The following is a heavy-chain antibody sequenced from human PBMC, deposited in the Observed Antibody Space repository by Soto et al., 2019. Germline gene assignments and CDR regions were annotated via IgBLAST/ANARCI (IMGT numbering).Heavy chain of an antibody. V-gene: IGHV4-31*03. J-gene: IGHJ4*02. Sequence: SETLSLTCTVSGGSISSGGYYWRWIREHPGKGLEWIGYIYYSVSTYYNPSLKSRVTISVDTSKNQFSLKLSSVTAADTAVYYCARIPSGSYYSFDYWGQGTMVTVSS. CDR3: ARIPSGSYYSFDY. CDR1: GGSISSGGYY. CDR2: IYYSVST. D-gene: IGHD1-26*01.